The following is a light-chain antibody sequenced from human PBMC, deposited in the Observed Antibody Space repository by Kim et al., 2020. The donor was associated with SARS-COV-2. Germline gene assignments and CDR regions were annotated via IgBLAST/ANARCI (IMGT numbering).Light chain of an antibody. CDR3: QVWHSSSDHRVV. J-gene: IGLJ2*01. CDR1: SIGSKS. CDR2: YDS. Sequence: PGKTARITCEGTSIGSKSVRWYQPKPGQAPVLVISYDSDRPSGIPERYSGSNSGNTATLTISRVEVGDEADFYCQVWHSSSDHRVVFGGGTQLTVL. V-gene: IGLV3-21*04.